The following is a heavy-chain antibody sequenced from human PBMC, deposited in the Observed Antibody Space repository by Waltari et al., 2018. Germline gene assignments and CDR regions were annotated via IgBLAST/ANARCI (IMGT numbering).Heavy chain of an antibody. J-gene: IGHJ4*02. CDR1: GYTVVAYP. CDR2: ITGNDNT. D-gene: IGHD3-10*01. Sequence: QVQLVQSGADMKKPGASVTLSCKASGYTVVAYPIHWVRQAPGQRLEWMGWITGNDNTKYSQRFQGRVTITRDRSASTTYMDLSTLRSEDTAVYYCASGRERSYGSANYYQLDYWGQGTLVTVSS. V-gene: IGHV1-3*01. CDR3: ASGRERSYGSANYYQLDY.